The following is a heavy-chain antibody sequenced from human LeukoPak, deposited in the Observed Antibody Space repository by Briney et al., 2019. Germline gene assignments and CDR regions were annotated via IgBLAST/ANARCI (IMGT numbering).Heavy chain of an antibody. CDR2: ISGSGGST. J-gene: IGHJ4*02. V-gene: IGHV3-23*01. CDR3: AGGGKGVTIFDY. D-gene: IGHD4-17*01. CDR1: GFTFSSYA. Sequence: PGGSLRLSCAASGFTFSSYAMSWVRQAPGKGLEWVSAISGSGGSTYYADSVKGRFTISRDNSKNTLYLRMNSLRAEDTAVYYCAGGGKGVTIFDYWGQGTLVTVSS.